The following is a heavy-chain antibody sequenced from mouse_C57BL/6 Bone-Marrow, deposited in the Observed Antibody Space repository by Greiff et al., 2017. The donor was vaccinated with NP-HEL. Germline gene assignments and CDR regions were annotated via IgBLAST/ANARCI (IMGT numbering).Heavy chain of an antibody. Sequence: EVKLMESGGGLVKPGGSLKLSCAASGFTFSSYAMSWVRQTPEKRLEWVATISDGGSYTYYPDNVKGRFTISRDNAKNNLYLQMSHLKSEDTAMYYCARAPEAMDYWGQGTSVTVSS. CDR1: GFTFSSYA. CDR2: ISDGGSYT. CDR3: ARAPEAMDY. V-gene: IGHV5-4*03. J-gene: IGHJ4*01.